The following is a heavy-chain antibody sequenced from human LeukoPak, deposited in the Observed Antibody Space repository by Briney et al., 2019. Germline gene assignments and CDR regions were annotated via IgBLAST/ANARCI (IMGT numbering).Heavy chain of an antibody. V-gene: IGHV4-59*12. Sequence: SETLSLTCTVSGDSISGSYWSWIRQPPGKGLEWIGYIYYSGNNNYNPSLKNRVTISIDTSKNQFSLNLSSVTAADTAVYYCARTYYYDSSGYYYAWYFDYWGQGTLVTVSS. J-gene: IGHJ4*02. CDR2: IYYSGNN. CDR3: ARTYYYDSSGYYYAWYFDY. D-gene: IGHD3-22*01. CDR1: GDSISGSY.